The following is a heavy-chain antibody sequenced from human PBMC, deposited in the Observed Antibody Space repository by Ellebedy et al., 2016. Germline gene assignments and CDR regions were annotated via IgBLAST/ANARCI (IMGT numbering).Heavy chain of an antibody. CDR3: AKDGGGWYDYVWGSYRSPVDS. CDR2: ISYDGNNK. CDR1: GFTFITYG. J-gene: IGHJ4*02. V-gene: IGHV3-30*18. D-gene: IGHD3-16*02. Sequence: GGSLRLSXSASGFTFITYGIQWVRQAPGKGLEWVAVISYDGNNKFYAEFVRGRFAISRAESKNTVYLQLNNVRPEDVAMYYCAKDGGGWYDYVWGSYRSPVDSWGQGTLVAVSP.